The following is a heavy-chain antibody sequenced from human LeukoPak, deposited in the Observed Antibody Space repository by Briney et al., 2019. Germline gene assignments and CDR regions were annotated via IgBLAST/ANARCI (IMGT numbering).Heavy chain of an antibody. CDR3: ATRPAGSTWYGVFDY. J-gene: IGHJ4*02. CDR2: INHSGST. D-gene: IGHD6-13*01. V-gene: IGHV4-34*01. CDR1: GGSFSGYY. Sequence: SETLSLTCAVYGGSFSGYYWSWIRQPPGKGLEWIGEINHSGSTNYNPSLKSRVTMSVDTSRDQFSLRLTSVTAADTAIYYCATRPAGSTWYGVFDYWSQGTLVTVSS.